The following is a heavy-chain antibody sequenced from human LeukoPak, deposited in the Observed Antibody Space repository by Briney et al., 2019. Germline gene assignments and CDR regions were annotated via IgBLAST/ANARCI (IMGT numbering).Heavy chain of an antibody. Sequence: GGSLRLSCAASGFTVSSNYMTWVRQAPGKGLEWVSVIYSGGSTYYADSVKGRFTISRDNSKNTLYLQMNSLRAEDTAVYYCAKVPLSTTVAQGPFDYWGQGTLVTVSS. CDR3: AKVPLSTTVAQGPFDY. CDR2: IYSGGST. D-gene: IGHD4-23*01. V-gene: IGHV3-53*01. CDR1: GFTVSSNY. J-gene: IGHJ4*02.